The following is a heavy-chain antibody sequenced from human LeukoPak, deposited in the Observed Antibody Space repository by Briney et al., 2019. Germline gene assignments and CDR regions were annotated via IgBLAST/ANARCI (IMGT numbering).Heavy chain of an antibody. CDR2: IRSKAYGGKT. J-gene: IGHJ1*01. D-gene: IGHD3-22*01. V-gene: IGHV3-49*04. CDR3: TRPQEDYSDSSGYLYFHH. Sequence: PGRSLRLSCTASGFTFGDYAMSWVRQAPGKGLEWVGFIRSKAYGGKTEYAASVNGRFTISRDDSKSIAYLQMNSLKTEDTAVYYCTRPQEDYSDSSGYLYFHHWGQGTLVTVSS. CDR1: GFTFGDYA.